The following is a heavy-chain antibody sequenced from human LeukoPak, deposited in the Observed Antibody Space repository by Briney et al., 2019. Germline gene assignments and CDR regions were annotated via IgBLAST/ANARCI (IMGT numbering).Heavy chain of an antibody. CDR1: GGSFSGYY. Sequence: SETLSLTCAVYGGSFSGYYWSWIRQPRGKGLEWIGEINHSGSTNYNPSLKSRVTISVDTSKNQFSLKLSSVTAADTAVYYCARPRDSSSLFDYWGQGTLVTVSS. D-gene: IGHD6-13*01. CDR2: INHSGST. V-gene: IGHV4-34*01. J-gene: IGHJ4*02. CDR3: ARPRDSSSLFDY.